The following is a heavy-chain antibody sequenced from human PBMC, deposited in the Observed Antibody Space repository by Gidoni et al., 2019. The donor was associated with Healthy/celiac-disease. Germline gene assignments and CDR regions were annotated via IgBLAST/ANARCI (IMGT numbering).Heavy chain of an antibody. CDR1: GFTFSRYS. Sequence: EVQLVESGGGLVQPGGSLRLSCAASGFTFSRYSMNWVRQAPGKGLAWVSYISSSSSTIYYADSVKGRFTISRDNAKNSLYLQMNSLRAEDTAVYYCASRHYYDSSAWYFDYWGQGTLVTVSS. D-gene: IGHD3-22*01. V-gene: IGHV3-48*01. CDR2: ISSSSSTI. J-gene: IGHJ4*02. CDR3: ASRHYYDSSAWYFDY.